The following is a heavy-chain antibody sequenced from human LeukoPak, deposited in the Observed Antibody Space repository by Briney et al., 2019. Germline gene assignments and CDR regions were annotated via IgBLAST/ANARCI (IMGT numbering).Heavy chain of an antibody. CDR3: ARAHVAVTTSWYFDL. J-gene: IGHJ2*01. Sequence: SVKVSCKASGGTFSSYAISWVRQAPGQGLEWMGRIIPIFGTANYAQKFQGRVTITTDESTSTAYMELSSLRSEDTAVYYCARAHVAVTTSWYFDLWGRGTLVTVSS. CDR1: GGTFSSYA. D-gene: IGHD4-17*01. CDR2: IIPIFGTA. V-gene: IGHV1-69*05.